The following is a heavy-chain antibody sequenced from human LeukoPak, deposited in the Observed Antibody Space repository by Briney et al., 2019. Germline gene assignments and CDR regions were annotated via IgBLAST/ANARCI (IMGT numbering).Heavy chain of an antibody. D-gene: IGHD6-19*01. CDR1: GYTFTAYY. CDR2: INPSGGST. Sequence: ASVKVSCKASGYTFTAYYIHWVRQAPGQGLEWMGIINPSGGSTTYAQNFQGRATMTRDTSTSAVYMELSSLRSEDTAVYYCARGGSLAVAPHLYYFDYWGQGTLVTVSS. J-gene: IGHJ4*02. CDR3: ARGGSLAVAPHLYYFDY. V-gene: IGHV1-46*01.